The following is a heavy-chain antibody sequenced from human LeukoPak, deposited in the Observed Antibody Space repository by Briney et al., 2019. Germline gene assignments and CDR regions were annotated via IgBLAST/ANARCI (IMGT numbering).Heavy chain of an antibody. CDR1: GGSFSGYY. V-gene: IGHV4-59*01. CDR2: IYNSGRT. Sequence: SETLSLTCAVYGGSFSGYYWSWIRQPPGKGLEWIGGIYNSGRTNDNPSLKSQVTISKDTSKNQVSLNLRSVTAADTAVYYCARDRPAEKISVWFGGPPAGLDPFDIWGQGKMVIVSS. J-gene: IGHJ3*02. CDR3: ARDRPAEKISVWFGGPPAGLDPFDI. D-gene: IGHD3-10*01.